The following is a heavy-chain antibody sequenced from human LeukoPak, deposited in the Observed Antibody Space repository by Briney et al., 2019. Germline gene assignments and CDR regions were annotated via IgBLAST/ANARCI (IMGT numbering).Heavy chain of an antibody. J-gene: IGHJ4*02. D-gene: IGHD1-26*01. CDR2: TWYDGSNK. V-gene: IGHV3-33*01. Sequence: GGSLRLSCAASGFTFSTYGMHWGRQAQGKGLEWVALTWYDGSNKNYADSVKGRFTISRDNSENTLYLQMNSLRGEDTAVYYCARGGLTIAEATTSWYLDYWGQGTLVSVSS. CDR3: ARGGLTIAEATTSWYLDY. CDR1: GFTFSTYG.